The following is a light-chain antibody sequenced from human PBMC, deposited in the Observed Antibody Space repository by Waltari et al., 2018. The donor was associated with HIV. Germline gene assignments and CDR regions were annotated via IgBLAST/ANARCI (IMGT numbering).Light chain of an antibody. CDR2: KAS. Sequence: TQSPSTLSASVGDRVTITCRASQSIGNWLAWYQQKPGRSPRLLLYKASNLQSGVPSRFSGSGSETEFTLTISSLQPDDSATYFCQQYNIYPDYTFGQGTKLEIK. CDR3: QQYNIYPDYT. CDR1: QSIGNW. J-gene: IGKJ2*01. V-gene: IGKV1-5*03.